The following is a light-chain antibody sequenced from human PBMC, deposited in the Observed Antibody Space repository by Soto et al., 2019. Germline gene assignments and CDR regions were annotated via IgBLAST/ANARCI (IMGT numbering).Light chain of an antibody. Sequence: DIQMTQSPYSVSASLGDRVIITCRASQGINACLAWYQQKPGKAPILLFYAESRLHSGVPSRFSGSRSGTNFTLTISSLQPEDFATDYCQQASSFPLTFGGGTRVEI. CDR2: AES. V-gene: IGKV1D-12*01. J-gene: IGKJ4*01. CDR3: QQASSFPLT. CDR1: QGINAC.